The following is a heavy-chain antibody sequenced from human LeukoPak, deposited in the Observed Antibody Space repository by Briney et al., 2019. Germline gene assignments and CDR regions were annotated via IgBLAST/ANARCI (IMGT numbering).Heavy chain of an antibody. D-gene: IGHD6-19*01. CDR1: GGSISSYY. CDR3: ERQIEVGGKAGFDY. J-gene: IGHJ4*02. V-gene: IGHV4-4*07. CDR2: IYTTART. Sequence: PSESLSLTCTVSGGSISSYYWTWIRHPAGKGLEWIGRIYTTARTNYNPSLNSRVTMSVDTSKNQFSLKLRSVTAAAPPVYYIERQIEVGGKAGFDYWGQGTLVTVSS.